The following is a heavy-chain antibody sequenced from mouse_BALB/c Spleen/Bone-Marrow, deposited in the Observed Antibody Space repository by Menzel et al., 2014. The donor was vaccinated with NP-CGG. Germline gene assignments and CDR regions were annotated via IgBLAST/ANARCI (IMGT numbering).Heavy chain of an antibody. V-gene: IGHV2-3*01. CDR1: GFSLASHG. D-gene: IGHD2-3*01. J-gene: IGHJ4*01. CDR2: IWGDGST. Sequence: VQLQESGPGLVAPSQSLSITCTVSGFSLASHGVSWVRPPPGKGLEWLGVIWGDGSTKYHSALISRLSISKDNSKSRVFLKLNSLLTDDTATYYCAKPEDGYAMDYWGQGTSVTVSS. CDR3: AKPEDGYAMDY.